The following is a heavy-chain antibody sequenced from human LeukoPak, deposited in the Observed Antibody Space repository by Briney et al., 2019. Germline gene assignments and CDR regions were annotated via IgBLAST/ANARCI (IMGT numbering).Heavy chain of an antibody. Sequence: PGGSLRLSCAASGFTFSSYGMHWVRQAPGKGLEWVAFIRYDGSNKYYADSVKGRFTISRDNSKNTLYLQMNSLRAEDTAVYYCAKDPFVTGTTTTDYWGQGTLVTVSS. CDR1: GFTFSSYG. J-gene: IGHJ4*02. D-gene: IGHD1-7*01. CDR3: AKDPFVTGTTTTDY. V-gene: IGHV3-30*02. CDR2: IRYDGSNK.